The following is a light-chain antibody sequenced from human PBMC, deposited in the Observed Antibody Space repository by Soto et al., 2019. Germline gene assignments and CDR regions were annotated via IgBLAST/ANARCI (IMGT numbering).Light chain of an antibody. Sequence: QPVLTQPPSVSAAPGEKVTISCSGRTSNIVNNFVSWYRQFPGTAPQLLIHDNNKRPSGIPERFSGSKGGSSATLGITGLQTGDEALYYCGTWDYSLTAFVFGGGTKLTVL. J-gene: IGLJ2*01. V-gene: IGLV1-51*01. CDR1: TSNIVNNF. CDR2: DNN. CDR3: GTWDYSLTAFV.